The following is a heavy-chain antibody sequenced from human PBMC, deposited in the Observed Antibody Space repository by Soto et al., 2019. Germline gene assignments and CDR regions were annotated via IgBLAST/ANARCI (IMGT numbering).Heavy chain of an antibody. CDR2: IYYSGST. CDR3: ARRLYYDSSGFEGGGMDV. Sequence: SETLSLTCTVSGDSISNYYCSWIRQSPGKGLEWIGYIYYSGSTNYNPSLKSRVTISVDTSKNQFSLKLSSVTAADTAVYYCARRLYYDSSGFEGGGMDVWGQGTTVTVSS. CDR1: GDSISNYY. V-gene: IGHV4-59*08. J-gene: IGHJ6*02. D-gene: IGHD3-22*01.